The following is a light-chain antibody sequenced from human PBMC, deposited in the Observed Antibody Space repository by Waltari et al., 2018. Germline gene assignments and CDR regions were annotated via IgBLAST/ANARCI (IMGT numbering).Light chain of an antibody. V-gene: IGLV3-25*03. CDR2: KDS. J-gene: IGLJ1*01. CDR1: ALPKQY. CDR3: QSADSSGTFYV. Sequence: SYELTQPPSVSVSPGQTARITCSGDALPKQYAYWYQQKPGSAPGLVLYKDSERASGIPERFSGSSSGTTVTLTISGVQAEDEADYYCQSADSSGTFYVFGTGTKVTVL.